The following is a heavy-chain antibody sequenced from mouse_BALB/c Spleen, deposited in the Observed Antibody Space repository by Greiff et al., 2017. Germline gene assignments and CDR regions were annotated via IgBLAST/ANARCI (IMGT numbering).Heavy chain of an antibody. Sequence: EVQGVESGGDLVKPGGSLKLSCAASGFTFSSYGMSWVRQTPDKRLEWVATISSGGSYTYYPDSVKGRFTISRDNAKNTLYLQMSSLKSEDTAMYYCARHRGGDYDGFDYWGQGTTLTVSS. CDR3: ARHRGGDYDGFDY. CDR2: ISSGGSYT. CDR1: GFTFSSYG. D-gene: IGHD2-4*01. V-gene: IGHV5-6*01. J-gene: IGHJ2*01.